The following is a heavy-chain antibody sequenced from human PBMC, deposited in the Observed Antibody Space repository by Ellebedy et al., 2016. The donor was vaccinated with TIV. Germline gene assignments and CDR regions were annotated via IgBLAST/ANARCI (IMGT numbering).Heavy chain of an antibody. CDR3: ARWNEGFDY. Sequence: MPSETLSLTCTVSGGSISSYYWSWIRQPPGKGLEWIGYIYYSGHTDYNRSLKSRVTMSVDTSKNQLSLKLSSVTAADTAVYFCARWNEGFDYWGQGTLVTVSS. CDR2: IYYSGHT. D-gene: IGHD1-1*01. V-gene: IGHV4-59*08. CDR1: GGSISSYY. J-gene: IGHJ4*02.